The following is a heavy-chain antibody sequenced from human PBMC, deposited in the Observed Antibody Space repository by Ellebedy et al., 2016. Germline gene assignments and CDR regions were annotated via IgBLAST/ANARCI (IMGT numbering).Heavy chain of an antibody. CDR3: ARGSTWDY. J-gene: IGHJ4*02. V-gene: IGHV4-39*01. Sequence: SETLSLTXNVSGGSISSSTYFWGWVRQPPGKGLEWIGYAFYNGNTYYNPSLEGRVTISVDMSKNQFSLKLSSVTAADTAVYYCARGSTWDYWGQGTLVTVSS. CDR2: AFYNGNT. D-gene: IGHD2-15*01. CDR1: GGSISSSTYF.